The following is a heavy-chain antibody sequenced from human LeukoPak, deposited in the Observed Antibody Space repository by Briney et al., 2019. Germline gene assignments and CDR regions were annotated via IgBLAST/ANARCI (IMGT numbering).Heavy chain of an antibody. CDR1: GYTLTELS. CDR2: FDPEDGET. CDR3: ATEMRGRLHLKKNFDY. D-gene: IGHD3-16*01. J-gene: IGHJ4*02. V-gene: IGHV1-24*01. Sequence: ASVKVSCKVSGYTLTELSMHWVRQAPGKGLEWMGGFDPEDGETIYAQKFQGRVTMTEDTSTDTAYMELSSLRSEDTAVYYCATEMRGRLHLKKNFDYWGQGTLVTVSS.